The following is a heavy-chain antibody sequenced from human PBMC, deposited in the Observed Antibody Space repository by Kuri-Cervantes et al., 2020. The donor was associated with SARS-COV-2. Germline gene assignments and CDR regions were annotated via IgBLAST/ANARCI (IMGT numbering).Heavy chain of an antibody. CDR2: IYHSGST. J-gene: IGHJ5*02. D-gene: IGHD5-18*01. Sequence: SQTLSLTCTVSGYSISSGYYWGWIRQPQGKGLEWIGSIYHSGSTYYNPSLRSRVTISVDPSKAQFSLNLISVTAADTAVYYCARLGGYRSGYNWFDPWGQGTLVTVSS. CDR3: ARLGGYRSGYNWFDP. V-gene: IGHV4-38-2*02. CDR1: GYSISSGYY.